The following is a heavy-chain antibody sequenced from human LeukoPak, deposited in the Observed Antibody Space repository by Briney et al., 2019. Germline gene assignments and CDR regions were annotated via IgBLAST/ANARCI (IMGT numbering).Heavy chain of an antibody. CDR1: GFTFSSYV. V-gene: IGHV3-30*04. J-gene: IGHJ4*02. CDR3: ARAPGYRSFLDY. D-gene: IGHD6-13*01. Sequence: PGGSLRLSCAASGFTFSSYVMHWVRQAPGKGLEWVAIISYDGSNEYYADSVKGRFTISRDNSKNTLYLQMNSLRAEDTAVYYCARAPGYRSFLDYWGQGTLVIVSS. CDR2: ISYDGSNE.